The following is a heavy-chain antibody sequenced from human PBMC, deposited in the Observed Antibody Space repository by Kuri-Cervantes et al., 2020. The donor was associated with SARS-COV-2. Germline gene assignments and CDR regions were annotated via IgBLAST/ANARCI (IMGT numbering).Heavy chain of an antibody. CDR1: GDSISSNSYF. D-gene: IGHD6-13*01. J-gene: IGHJ4*02. CDR3: VRAAAGIYYFDY. V-gene: IGHV4-39*01. CDR2: IYYSGST. Sequence: SETLSLTCTVSGDSISSNSYFWGWIRQPPGRGLEWIGNIYYSGSTYYNPSLKSRVTISVDTSKEQFSLKLRSLTAADTAIYYCVRAAAGIYYFDYWGQGTLVTVSS.